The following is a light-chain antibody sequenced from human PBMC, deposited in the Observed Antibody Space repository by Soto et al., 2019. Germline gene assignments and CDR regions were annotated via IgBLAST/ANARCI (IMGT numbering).Light chain of an antibody. Sequence: QSVLTQPPSVSGAPGQRVTISCTGSNSNIGAGYDVHWYQQLPGTAPKLLIYGNSNRPSGVPNRFSGSKSGTSASLAITGLQAEDETDYYCQSYDSSLSSWVFGAGTKLTVL. CDR3: QSYDSSLSSWV. CDR2: GNS. V-gene: IGLV1-40*01. J-gene: IGLJ3*02. CDR1: NSNIGAGYD.